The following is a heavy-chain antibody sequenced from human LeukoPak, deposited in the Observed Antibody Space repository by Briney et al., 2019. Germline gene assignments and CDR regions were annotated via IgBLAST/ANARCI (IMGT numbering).Heavy chain of an antibody. CDR3: AREVYYYDSSGPPYYYGMDV. Sequence: SETLSLTCTVSGGSISSGGYYWSWIRQHPGKGPEWIGYIYYSGSTYYNPSLKSRVTISVDTSKNQFSLKLSSVTAADTAVYYCAREVYYYDSSGPPYYYGMDVWGQGTTVTVSS. V-gene: IGHV4-31*03. CDR1: GGSISSGGYY. J-gene: IGHJ6*02. CDR2: IYYSGST. D-gene: IGHD3-22*01.